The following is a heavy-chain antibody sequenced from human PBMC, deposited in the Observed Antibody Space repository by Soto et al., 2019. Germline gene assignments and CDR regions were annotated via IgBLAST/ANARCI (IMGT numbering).Heavy chain of an antibody. V-gene: IGHV3-21*01. D-gene: IGHD4-17*01. J-gene: IGHJ4*02. CDR1: GFTFSSYS. CDR3: ARDKLWDYGDYYFDY. Sequence: GSLRLSCAASGFTFSSYSMNWVRQAPGKGLEWVSSISSSSSYIYYADSVKGRFTISRDNAKNSLYLQMNSLRAEDTAVYYCARDKLWDYGDYYFDYWGQGTLVTVSS. CDR2: ISSSSSYI.